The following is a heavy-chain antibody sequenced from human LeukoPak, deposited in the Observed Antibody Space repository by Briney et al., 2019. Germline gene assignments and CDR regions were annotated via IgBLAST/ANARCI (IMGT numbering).Heavy chain of an antibody. CDR3: ARGGGYDEFDY. D-gene: IGHD5-12*01. Sequence: AASVTVSCKASGYTFSAYYMHLVRQAPGQGLEWMGWINSNSGGTNYAQKFQGRVTMTRDTSISTAYMDLSRLRSDDTAVYYCARGGGYDEFDYWGQGTLVTVSS. CDR2: INSNSGGT. J-gene: IGHJ4*02. V-gene: IGHV1-2*02. CDR1: GYTFSAYY.